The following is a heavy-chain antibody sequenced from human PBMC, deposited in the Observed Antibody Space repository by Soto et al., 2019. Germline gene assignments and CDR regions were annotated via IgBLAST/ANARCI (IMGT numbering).Heavy chain of an antibody. CDR2: ITVGTGNT. CDR1: GFTFTSSS. CDR3: AAGDSSGYYGG. Sequence: ASVKVSCKASGFTFTSSSVQWVRQARGQRLEWIGWITVGTGNTNYAQKFQERVTITRDMSTSTAYMELSNLRSEDTAVYYCAAGDSSGYYGGWGQGTQVTVSS. D-gene: IGHD3-22*01. J-gene: IGHJ4*02. V-gene: IGHV1-58*01.